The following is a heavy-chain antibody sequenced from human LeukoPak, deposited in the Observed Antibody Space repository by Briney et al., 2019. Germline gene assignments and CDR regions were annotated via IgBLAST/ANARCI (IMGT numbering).Heavy chain of an antibody. J-gene: IGHJ4*02. D-gene: IGHD4-17*01. V-gene: IGHV3-21*01. CDR3: ARGVTTTVTTPGH. Sequence: PGGSLRLSCAASGFTFSSYSMNWVRQAPGKGLEWVSSISSSSSYIYYADSVKGRFTISRDNAKNSLYLQMNSLRAKDTAVYYCARGVTTTVTTPGHWGQGTLVTVSS. CDR1: GFTFSSYS. CDR2: ISSSSSYI.